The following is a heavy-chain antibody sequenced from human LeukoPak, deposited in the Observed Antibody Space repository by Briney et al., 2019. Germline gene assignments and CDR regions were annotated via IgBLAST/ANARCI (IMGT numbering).Heavy chain of an antibody. CDR1: GYIFNSHG. CDR3: AKVNDYGYYYYGMDV. V-gene: IGHV1-18*01. J-gene: IGHJ6*02. D-gene: IGHD3-16*01. CDR2: ISPFNGNT. Sequence: ASVKVSCKASGYIFNSHGISWVRRAPGQRLEWMGWISPFNGNTDYAQKFQGRVTMTIDTSTSTVYMELRSLRPDDTAVYYCAKVNDYGYYYYGMDVWGQGTTVTVSS.